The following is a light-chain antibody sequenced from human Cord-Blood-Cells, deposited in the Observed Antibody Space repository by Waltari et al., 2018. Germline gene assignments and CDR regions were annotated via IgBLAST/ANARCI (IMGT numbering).Light chain of an antibody. CDR1: QSVSSSY. V-gene: IGKV3-20*01. J-gene: IGKJ1*01. Sequence: EIVLTQSPGTLSLSPGERATLSCRASQSVSSSYLAWYQQKPGQAPRLLIYGACSRATGIPDRFSGSGCGTDVTLTISRLVPEDFAVYYCQQYGSSPPWTFGQGTKVEIK. CDR3: QQYGSSPPWT. CDR2: GAC.